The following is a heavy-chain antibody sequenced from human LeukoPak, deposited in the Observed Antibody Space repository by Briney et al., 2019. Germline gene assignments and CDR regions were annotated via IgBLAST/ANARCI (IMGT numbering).Heavy chain of an antibody. D-gene: IGHD3-10*01. CDR2: ISYDGSNK. CDR1: GFTFSAYG. CDR3: AKDDGSGTFDY. J-gene: IGHJ4*02. Sequence: PGGSLRLSCAASGFTFSAYGMHWVRQAPGQGLEWVALISYDGSNKYYADSVKGRFTISRDNSKNTLYLQMNSLRAEDAAVYYCAKDDGSGTFDYWGQGTLVTVSS. V-gene: IGHV3-30*18.